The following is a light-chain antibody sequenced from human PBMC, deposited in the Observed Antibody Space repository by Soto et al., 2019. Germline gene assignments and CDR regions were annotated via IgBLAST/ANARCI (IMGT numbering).Light chain of an antibody. J-gene: IGKJ4*01. CDR3: QQHYNTPLA. Sequence: DFVMTQSPDSLAVSLGERATINCKSSQNLLYSPNNKNYLSWYQQKPGQPPKLLIYWASTRESGVPDRFSGSGSGTDFPLTISSLHAEDVAVYYCQQHYNTPLAFGGGTKVEVK. CDR1: QNLLYSPNNKNY. V-gene: IGKV4-1*01. CDR2: WAS.